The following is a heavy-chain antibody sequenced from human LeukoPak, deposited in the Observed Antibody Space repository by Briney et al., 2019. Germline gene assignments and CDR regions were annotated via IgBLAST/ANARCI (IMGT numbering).Heavy chain of an antibody. CDR1: GYTFTGYY. Sequence: ASVKVSCKASGYTFTGYYMHWVRQAPGQGLEWMGWINPNSGGTNYAQKLQGRVTMTRDMATSTDYMEVSSLRSEDTAVYYCARDNSVGDSAWWFNPWGQGTLVTVSS. CDR3: ARDNSVGDSAWWFNP. CDR2: INPNSGGT. J-gene: IGHJ5*02. D-gene: IGHD5-12*01. V-gene: IGHV1-2*02.